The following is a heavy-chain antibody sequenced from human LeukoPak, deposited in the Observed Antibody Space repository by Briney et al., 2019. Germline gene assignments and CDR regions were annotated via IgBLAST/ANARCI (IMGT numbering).Heavy chain of an antibody. CDR1: GGSISSSSYY. V-gene: IGHV4-61*02. J-gene: IGHJ4*02. Sequence: PSETLSLTCTVSGGSISSSSYYWSWIRQPAGKGLEWIGRIYTSGSTNYNPSLKSRVTISVDTSKNQFSLKLSSVTAADTAVYYCARDPTTYYYGSGSYSSGIDYWGQGTLVTVSS. CDR3: ARDPTTYYYGSGSYSSGIDY. D-gene: IGHD3-10*01. CDR2: IYTSGST.